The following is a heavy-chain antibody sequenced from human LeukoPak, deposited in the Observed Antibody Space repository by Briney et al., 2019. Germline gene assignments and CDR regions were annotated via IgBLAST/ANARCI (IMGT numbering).Heavy chain of an antibody. D-gene: IGHD3-22*01. Sequence: SETLSLTCAVSGGSINNYYCSWIRQSPGKGLEWIGSRLFTGSASYNSSLRSRATISMGTSKNQFSLKLTSVTAADTAVYYCARGWEFYDSNGYVFDIWGQGKMVSVAS. CDR3: ARGWEFYDSNGYVFDI. CDR2: RLFTGSA. CDR1: GGSINNYY. J-gene: IGHJ3*02. V-gene: IGHV4-59*01.